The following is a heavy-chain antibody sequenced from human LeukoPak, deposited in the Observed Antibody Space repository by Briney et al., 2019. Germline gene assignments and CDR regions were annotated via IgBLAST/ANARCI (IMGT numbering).Heavy chain of an antibody. CDR2: IIPIFGTA. V-gene: IGHV1-69*13. CDR3: ASSVRFLEWLPTYFDY. Sequence: SVKVSCKASGGTFSSYAISWVRQAPGQGLEWMGGIIPIFGTANYAQKFQGRVTITADESTSTAYMELSSLRSEDTAVYYCASSVRFLEWLPTYFDYWGQGTLVTVSS. D-gene: IGHD3-3*01. CDR1: GGTFSSYA. J-gene: IGHJ4*02.